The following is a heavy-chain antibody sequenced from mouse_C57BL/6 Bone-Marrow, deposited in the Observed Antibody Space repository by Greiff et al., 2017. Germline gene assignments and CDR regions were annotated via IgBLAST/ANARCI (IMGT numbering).Heavy chain of an antibody. CDR2: IYPGDGDI. J-gene: IGHJ2*01. CDR3: ARAEGNYDFDY. D-gene: IGHD2-1*01. Sequence: QVQLQQSGAELVKPGASVKISCKASGYAFSSYWMNWVKQRPGKGLEWIGQIYPGDGDINYNGKFKGKATLTADKSSSTAYMQISSLNSEDSAIYFCARAEGNYDFDYWDRGTTLTVSS. V-gene: IGHV1-80*01. CDR1: GYAFSSYW.